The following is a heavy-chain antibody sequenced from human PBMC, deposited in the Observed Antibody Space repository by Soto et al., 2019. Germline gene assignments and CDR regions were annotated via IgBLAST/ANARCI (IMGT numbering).Heavy chain of an antibody. CDR2: IIPIFGTA. CDR3: ASTSPVDTAMVNYH. Sequence: GASVKVSCKASGGTFSSYAISWVRQAPGQGLEWMGGIIPIFGTANYAQKFQGRVTITADESTSTAYMELSSLRSEDTAVYYCASTSPVDTAMVNYHWGQGTLVTVSS. D-gene: IGHD5-18*01. V-gene: IGHV1-69*13. CDR1: GGTFSSYA. J-gene: IGHJ4*02.